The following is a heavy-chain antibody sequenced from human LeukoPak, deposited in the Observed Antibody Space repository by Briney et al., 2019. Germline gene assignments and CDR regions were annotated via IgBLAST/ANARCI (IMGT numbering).Heavy chain of an antibody. J-gene: IGHJ6*03. CDR2: ISGSGGNT. CDR3: AKCILTGYYKGYMDV. D-gene: IGHD3-9*01. CDR1: GFTFSSYE. V-gene: IGHV3-23*01. Sequence: GGSLRLSCAASGFTFSSYEMNWVRQAPGKGLEWVSAISGSGGNTYYADSVKGRFTISRDNSKNTLYLQMNSLRAEDTAVYFCAKCILTGYYKGYMDVWGKGTTVTISS.